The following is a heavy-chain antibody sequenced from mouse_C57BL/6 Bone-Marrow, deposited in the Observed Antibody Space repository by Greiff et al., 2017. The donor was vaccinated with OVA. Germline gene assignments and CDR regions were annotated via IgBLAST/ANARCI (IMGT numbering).Heavy chain of an antibody. V-gene: IGHV3-6*01. CDR3: ARDYDYDGDFDY. CDR1: GYSITSGYY. D-gene: IGHD2-4*01. Sequence: VQLKESGPGLVKPSQSLSLTCSVTGYSITSGYYWNWIRQFPGNKLEWMGYISYDGSNNYNPSLKNRISITRDTSKNQFFLKLNSVTTEDTATYYCARDYDYDGDFDYWGQGTTLTVSS. CDR2: ISYDGSN. J-gene: IGHJ2*01.